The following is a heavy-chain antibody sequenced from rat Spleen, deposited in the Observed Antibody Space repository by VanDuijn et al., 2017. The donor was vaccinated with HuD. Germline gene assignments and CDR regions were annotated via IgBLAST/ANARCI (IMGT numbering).Heavy chain of an antibody. CDR1: GFTFSNYD. CDR2: ISTGGGNT. D-gene: IGHD5-1*01. CDR3: ARQGNWERYWYFDF. Sequence: EVQLVETGGGLVQPGGSLKLSCEASGFTFSNYDMAWVRQTPTKGLEWVASISTGGGNTYYRDSVKGRFTISRDNAKNTQYLQMDSLRSEDTATYYCARQGNWERYWYFDFWGPGTMVTVSS. V-gene: IGHV5S14*01. J-gene: IGHJ1*01.